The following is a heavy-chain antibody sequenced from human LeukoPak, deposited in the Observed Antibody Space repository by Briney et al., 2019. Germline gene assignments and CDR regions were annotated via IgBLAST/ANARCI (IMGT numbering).Heavy chain of an antibody. CDR3: ARSGGPFTYYYDSSGYYFAY. J-gene: IGHJ4*02. CDR1: GFTFSSYW. D-gene: IGHD3-22*01. Sequence: GGSLRRSCAASGFTFSSYWVSWVRQAPGKGLEWVANIKQDGSEKYYVDSVKGRFTISRDNAKNSLYLQMNSLRAEDTAVYYCARSGGPFTYYYDSSGYYFAYWGQGTLVTVSS. V-gene: IGHV3-7*01. CDR2: IKQDGSEK.